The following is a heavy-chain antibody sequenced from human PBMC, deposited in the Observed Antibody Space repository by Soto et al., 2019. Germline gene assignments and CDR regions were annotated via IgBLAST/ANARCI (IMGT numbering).Heavy chain of an antibody. J-gene: IGHJ6*03. V-gene: IGHV4-34*01. CDR3: ARARRNGRHYYYMDV. CDR1: GGSFSGYY. Sequence: SETLSLTCAVYGGSFSGYYWSWIRQPPGKGPEWIGEINHSGSTNYNPSLKSRVTISVDTSKNQFSLKLSSVTAADTAVYYCARARRNGRHYYYMDVWGKGTTVTVSS. CDR2: INHSGST. D-gene: IGHD2-8*01.